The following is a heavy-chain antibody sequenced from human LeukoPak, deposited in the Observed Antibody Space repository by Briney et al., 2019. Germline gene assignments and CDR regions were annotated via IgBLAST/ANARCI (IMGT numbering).Heavy chain of an antibody. J-gene: IGHJ4*02. D-gene: IGHD6-13*01. CDR2: ISAYNGNT. CDR3: ARGLLLGITTAGILGY. CDR1: GYTFTNYA. Sequence: GASVKVSCKASGYTFTNYAVSWVRQAPGQGLEYMGYISAYNGNTNYAQNLQGRVTMTTDTSTTTVYMELRSLRSDDTAVYYCARGLLLGITTAGILGYWGQGTLVTVSS. V-gene: IGHV1-18*01.